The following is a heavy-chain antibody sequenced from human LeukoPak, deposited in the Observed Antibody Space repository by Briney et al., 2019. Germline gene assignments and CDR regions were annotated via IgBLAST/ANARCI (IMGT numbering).Heavy chain of an antibody. CDR2: IIPIFGTA. D-gene: IGHD2-2*01. J-gene: IGHJ6*03. CDR1: GGTFSSYA. CDR3: ARGGYCSSTSCCYYYYYMDV. Sequence: SVKVSCKASGGTFSSYAISWVRQAPGQGLEWMGGIIPIFGTANYAQKFQGRATITTDESTSTAYMELSSLRSEDTAVYYCARGGYCSSTSCCYYYYYMDVWGKGTTVTVSS. V-gene: IGHV1-69*05.